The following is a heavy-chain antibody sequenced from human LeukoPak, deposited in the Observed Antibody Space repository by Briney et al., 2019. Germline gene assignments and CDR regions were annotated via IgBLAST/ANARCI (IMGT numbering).Heavy chain of an antibody. D-gene: IGHD2-2*02. J-gene: IGHJ4*02. CDR1: GYTFTSYD. CDR3: ARGKDIVVVPAAIPPNLVLGY. CDR2: MNPNSGNT. Sequence: ASVKVSCKASGYTFTSYDINWVRQATGQGLEWMGWMNPNSGNTGYAQKFQGRVTMTRNTSISTAYMELCSLKSEDTAVYYCARGKDIVVVPAAIPPNLVLGYWGQGTLVTVSS. V-gene: IGHV1-8*01.